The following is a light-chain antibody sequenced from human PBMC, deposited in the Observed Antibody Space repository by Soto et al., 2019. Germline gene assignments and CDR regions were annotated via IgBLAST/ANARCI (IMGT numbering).Light chain of an antibody. CDR2: DIS. J-gene: IGKJ5*01. CDR3: QQYGSSPIT. V-gene: IGKV3D-15*02. Sequence: EIVMTQSPATLSVSPGERATLSCRASQSVTSNLAWYQQKPGQAPSLLIYDISARATGIPTRFSGSGSGTEFTLTISRLEPEDFAVYYCQQYGSSPITFGQGTRLEIK. CDR1: QSVTSN.